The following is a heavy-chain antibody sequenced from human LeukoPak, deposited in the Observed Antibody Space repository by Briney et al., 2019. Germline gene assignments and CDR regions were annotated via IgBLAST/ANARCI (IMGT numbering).Heavy chain of an antibody. CDR1: GYTFTSYG. D-gene: IGHD2/OR15-2a*01. CDR3: ARDCSSTTCQGPVLDF. Sequence: ASVKVSCKASGYTFTSYGISWVRQAPGQGLEWMGWISAYNGNTNYAQKLQGRVTMTTDTSTSTVYLELSSLRSEDTAVYYCARDCSSTTCQGPVLDFWGQGTLVTVSS. V-gene: IGHV1-18*01. CDR2: ISAYNGNT. J-gene: IGHJ4*02.